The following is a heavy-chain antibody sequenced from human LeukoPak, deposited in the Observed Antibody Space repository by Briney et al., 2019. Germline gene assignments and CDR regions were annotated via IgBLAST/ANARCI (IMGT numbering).Heavy chain of an antibody. Sequence: SETLSLTCTVSGGSISSYYWSWIRQPPGKGLEWIGYIYYSGSTDYNPSLKSRVTISVDTSKNQFSLKLSSVTAADTAVYYCARVYDSSGYYYGYWYFDLWGRGTLVTVSS. CDR1: GGSISSYY. CDR2: IYYSGST. V-gene: IGHV4-59*01. D-gene: IGHD3-22*01. J-gene: IGHJ2*01. CDR3: ARVYDSSGYYYGYWYFDL.